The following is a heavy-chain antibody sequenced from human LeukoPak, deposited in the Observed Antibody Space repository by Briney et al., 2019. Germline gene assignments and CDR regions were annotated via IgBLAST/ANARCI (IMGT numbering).Heavy chain of an antibody. V-gene: IGHV1-18*01. Sequence: GASVKVSCKASGYTFSSYGISWVRQAPGQGLEWMGWISTYNGNTNYAQKLQGRVTMTTDTSTSTAYMELRSLRSDDTAVYYCARDYTYGHLWGYYYYYMDVWGKGTTVTVSS. CDR1: GYTFSSYG. D-gene: IGHD3-3*02. CDR3: ARDYTYGHLWGYYYYYMDV. CDR2: ISTYNGNT. J-gene: IGHJ6*03.